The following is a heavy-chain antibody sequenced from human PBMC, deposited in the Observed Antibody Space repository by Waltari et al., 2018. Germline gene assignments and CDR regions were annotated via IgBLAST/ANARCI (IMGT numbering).Heavy chain of an antibody. V-gene: IGHV3-23*01. J-gene: IGHJ4*02. CDR2: LSGSGATT. CDR3: AKAFRGYSGSYFDI. Sequence: QLLESGGGLVQPGGSLRLSCSASGFSFCGFAMHWGRQAPGKGLEWVSGLSGSGATTYYADCVRGRFTVSRDNSRNTVDLQMNSLRAEDTAVYYCAKAFRGYSGSYFDIWGRGTLVAVS. D-gene: IGHD5-12*01. CDR1: GFSFCGFA.